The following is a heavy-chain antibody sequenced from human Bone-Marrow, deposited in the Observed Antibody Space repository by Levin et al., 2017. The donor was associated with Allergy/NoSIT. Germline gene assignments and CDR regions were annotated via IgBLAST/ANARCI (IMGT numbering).Heavy chain of an antibody. CDR3: AKDGLAVAGYYFDA. V-gene: IGHV3-23*01. CDR2: ISGSGTIT. Sequence: AGGSLRLSCAASGFTFSSYAMSWVRQAPGKGLEWVSSISGSGTITHYAESVKGRFTISRDISKNMLHLQMNSLRAEDTAIYFCAKDGLAVAGYYFDAWGQGTLVTVSS. CDR1: GFTFSSYA. J-gene: IGHJ4*02. D-gene: IGHD6-19*01.